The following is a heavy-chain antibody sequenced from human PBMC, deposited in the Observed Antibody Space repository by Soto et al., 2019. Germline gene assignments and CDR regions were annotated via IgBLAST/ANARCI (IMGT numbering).Heavy chain of an antibody. CDR3: ARARGLGYCSGGSRLHFDY. CDR1: GGTFSSYA. D-gene: IGHD2-15*01. Sequence: QVQLVQSGAEVKKPGSSVKVSCKASGGTFSSYAISWVRQAPEQGLEWMGGIIPIFGTANYAQKFQGRVTITADKSTSTAYMELSSLRSEDTAVYYCARARGLGYCSGGSRLHFDYWGQGTLVTVSS. J-gene: IGHJ4*02. V-gene: IGHV1-69*06. CDR2: IIPIFGTA.